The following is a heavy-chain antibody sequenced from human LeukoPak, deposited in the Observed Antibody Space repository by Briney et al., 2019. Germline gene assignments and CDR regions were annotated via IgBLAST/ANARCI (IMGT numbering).Heavy chain of an antibody. CDR3: AKFPDSSGYYYFDY. J-gene: IGHJ4*02. D-gene: IGHD3-22*01. V-gene: IGHV3-23*01. CDR2: VTGSSGST. Sequence: GGSLRLSCAASGFSLYTYSMSWVRQAPGKGLEWVSGVTGSSGSTYYADSVKGRFTISRDTSKNTLYLQMNSLRAEDTAVYYCAKFPDSSGYYYFDYWGQGTLVTVSS. CDR1: GFSLYTYS.